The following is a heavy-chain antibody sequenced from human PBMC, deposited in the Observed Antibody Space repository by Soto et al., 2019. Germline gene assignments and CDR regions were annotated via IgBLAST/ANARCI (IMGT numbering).Heavy chain of an antibody. CDR3: ARDKGAYYSHLLY. V-gene: IGHV1-69*06. J-gene: IGHJ4*02. D-gene: IGHD3-10*01. Sequence: LVKVSCKLSSASFRSYAMSWVRQAPGQGLEWIGGIIPFFGTPNSAQKFQGRVTITADTSTATSYMELSSLRSDDTAVYYCARDKGAYYSHLLYSGQGPLVTVSS. CDR2: IIPFFGTP. CDR1: SASFRSYA.